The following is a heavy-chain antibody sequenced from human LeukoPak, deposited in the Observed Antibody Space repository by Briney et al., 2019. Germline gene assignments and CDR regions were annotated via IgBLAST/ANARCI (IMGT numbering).Heavy chain of an antibody. J-gene: IGHJ4*02. CDR2: IYYSGST. CDR1: GGSISSYY. Sequence: SETLSLTCTVSGGSISSYYWSWIRQPPGKGLEWIGYIYYSGSTNYNPSLKSRVTISVDTSKNQFSLKLSSVTAADTAMYYCARHPYSGYGYFDFWGQGILVTVSS. CDR3: ARHPYSGYGYFDF. V-gene: IGHV4-59*08. D-gene: IGHD5-12*01.